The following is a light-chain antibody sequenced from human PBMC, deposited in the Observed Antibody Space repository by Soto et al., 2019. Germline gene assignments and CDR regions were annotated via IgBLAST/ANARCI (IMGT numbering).Light chain of an antibody. J-gene: IGKJ1*01. CDR2: KAS. CDR1: QSIRSW. Sequence: DIQMTQSPSTLSASVGDRVTITCRASQSIRSWLAWYQQKPGKAPKRLIYKASSLESGVPSRLSGSGSGTEFTLTISSLQPDDFATYYCQQYNSYWTFGQGTKVEIK. V-gene: IGKV1-5*03. CDR3: QQYNSYWT.